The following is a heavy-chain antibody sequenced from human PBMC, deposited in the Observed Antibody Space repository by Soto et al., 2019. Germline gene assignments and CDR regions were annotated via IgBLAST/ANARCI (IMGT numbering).Heavy chain of an antibody. J-gene: IGHJ4*02. V-gene: IGHV4-30-2*01. CDR1: GGSISSGGYS. D-gene: IGHD6-19*01. CDR2: IYHSGST. CDR3: ARVQYSSGPSHFDY. Sequence: QLQLQESGSGLVKPSQTLSLTFAVSGGSISSGGYSWSWIRQPPGKGLEWIGYIYHSGSTYYNPSLKSRVTISVDRSKNQFSLKLSSVTAADTAVYYCARVQYSSGPSHFDYWGQGTLVTVSS.